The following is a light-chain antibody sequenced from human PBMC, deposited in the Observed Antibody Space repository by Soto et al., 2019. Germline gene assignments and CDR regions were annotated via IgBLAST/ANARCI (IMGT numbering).Light chain of an antibody. CDR3: SIWDDSLNGVV. CDR1: TSNIGSNT. V-gene: IGLV1-44*01. Sequence: QSVLTQPPSASGTPGQRVTISCSGSTSNIGSNTVNWYQQLPRTAPKLLIYSNNERPSGVPDRFSGSKSGTSASLATSGLQSEDEADYYCSIWDDSLNGVVFGGGTKLTVL. J-gene: IGLJ3*02. CDR2: SNN.